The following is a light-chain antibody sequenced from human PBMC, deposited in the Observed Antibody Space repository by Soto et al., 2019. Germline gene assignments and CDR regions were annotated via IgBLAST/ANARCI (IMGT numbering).Light chain of an antibody. CDR1: SSNIGAGYD. Sequence: QSVLTQPPSVSGAPGQRVTISCTGSSSNIGAGYDVHWYQQLPGTAPKLLIYGNSNRPSGVPDRFSGSKSGTSASLAITGLQAEDEADYYCSSYAGSNTWVFGGGTKVTVL. V-gene: IGLV1-40*01. J-gene: IGLJ3*02. CDR2: GNS. CDR3: SSYAGSNTWV.